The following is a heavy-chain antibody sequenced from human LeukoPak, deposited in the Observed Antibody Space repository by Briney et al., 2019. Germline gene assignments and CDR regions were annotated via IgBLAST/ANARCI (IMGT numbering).Heavy chain of an antibody. CDR3: AKDERSSSSLAFDY. J-gene: IGHJ4*02. CDR1: GFTFDDYA. Sequence: PGRSLRLSCAASGFTFDDYAMHWVRQAPGKGLEWVSDISWNSGSIGYADSVKGRFTISRDNAKNSLYLQMNSLRAEDTALYYCAKDERSSSSLAFDYWGQGTLVTVSS. D-gene: IGHD6-6*01. CDR2: ISWNSGSI. V-gene: IGHV3-9*01.